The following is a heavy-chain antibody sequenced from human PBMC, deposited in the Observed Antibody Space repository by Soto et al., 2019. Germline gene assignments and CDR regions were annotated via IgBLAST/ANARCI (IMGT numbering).Heavy chain of an antibody. CDR2: IAYDGRNK. CDR3: ARELERVFDY. Sequence: QVQLVESGGGVVQPGRSLRLSCVASGFTFSSYAMHWVRQAPGKGLEWVAVIAYDGRNKYYADSVKGRFTISRDNSKNTLYLQMNSLTIEDTAVYYCARELERVFDYWGQGTLVTVSS. J-gene: IGHJ4*02. D-gene: IGHD1-1*01. V-gene: IGHV3-30*04. CDR1: GFTFSSYA.